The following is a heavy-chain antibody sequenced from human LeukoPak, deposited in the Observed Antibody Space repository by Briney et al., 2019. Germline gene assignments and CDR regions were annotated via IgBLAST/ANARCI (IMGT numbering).Heavy chain of an antibody. Sequence: SETLSLTCTVSGASIGSFYWSWIRQPAGKGLEWIGRVHSSGSTNYIPSIKSRVTMSVDTSKNQFSLKLNTVTAADTAMYYCAREAVDYGSGSHDYWGQGILVIVSS. J-gene: IGHJ4*02. CDR1: GASIGSFY. D-gene: IGHD3-10*01. CDR3: AREAVDYGSGSHDY. V-gene: IGHV4-4*07. CDR2: VHSSGST.